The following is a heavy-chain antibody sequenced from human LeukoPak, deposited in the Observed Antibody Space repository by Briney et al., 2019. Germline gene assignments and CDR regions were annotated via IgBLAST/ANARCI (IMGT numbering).Heavy chain of an antibody. D-gene: IGHD3-3*01. CDR3: ARGLYDFWSGYTNDAFDI. CDR1: GYTFTRYG. CDR2: ISAYNGNT. J-gene: IGHJ3*02. V-gene: IGHV1-18*01. Sequence: ASVKVSCKASGYTFTRYGISWVRQAPGQGLEWMGWISAYNGNTNYAQNLQGRVTMTTDTSTSTAYMELRSLRSDDTAVYYCARGLYDFWSGYTNDAFDIWGQGTMVTVSS.